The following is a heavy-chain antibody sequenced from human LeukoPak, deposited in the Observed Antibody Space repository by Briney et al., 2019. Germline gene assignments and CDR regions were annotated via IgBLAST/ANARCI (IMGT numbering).Heavy chain of an antibody. V-gene: IGHV3-21*01. CDR2: ISSSSSYI. D-gene: IGHD3-3*01. CDR1: GFTLRSYS. Sequence: PGGSLRLSCAASGFTLRSYSMNWVRQAPGKGLEWVSSISSSSSYIYYADSVKGRFTISRDNAKNSLYLQMNSLRAEDTAVYYCARVPHTYYDFWSGYPHAFDIWGQGTMVTVSS. CDR3: ARVPHTYYDFWSGYPHAFDI. J-gene: IGHJ3*02.